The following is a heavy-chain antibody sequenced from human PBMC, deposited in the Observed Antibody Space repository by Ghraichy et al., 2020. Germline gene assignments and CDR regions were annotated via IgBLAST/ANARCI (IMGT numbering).Heavy chain of an antibody. Sequence: SETLSLTCTVSGGSISSGGYYWSWIRQHPGKGLEWIGYIYYSGSTYYNPSLKSRVTISVDTSKNQFSLKLSSVTAADTAVYYCARDSSSWKTNYYYGMDVWGQGTTVTVSS. V-gene: IGHV4-31*03. D-gene: IGHD6-13*01. CDR2: IYYSGST. J-gene: IGHJ6*02. CDR1: GGSISSGGYY. CDR3: ARDSSSWKTNYYYGMDV.